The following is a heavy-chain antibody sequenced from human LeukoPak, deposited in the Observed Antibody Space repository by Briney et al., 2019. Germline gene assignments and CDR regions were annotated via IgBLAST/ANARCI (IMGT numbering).Heavy chain of an antibody. D-gene: IGHD6-13*01. CDR2: IYTSGST. J-gene: IGHJ4*02. CDR3: ARGYSTWSLDY. Sequence: PSETLSLTCTVSGGSISSGSYYWSWIPQPAGKGLEWIGRIYTSGSTNYNPSLKSRVTISVDTSKNQFSLELSSVTAADTAVYYCARGYSTWSLDYWGQGTLVTVSS. V-gene: IGHV4-61*02. CDR1: GGSISSGSYY.